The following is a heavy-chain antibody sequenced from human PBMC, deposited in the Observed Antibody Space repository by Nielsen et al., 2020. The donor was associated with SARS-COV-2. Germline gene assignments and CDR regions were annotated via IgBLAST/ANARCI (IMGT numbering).Heavy chain of an antibody. CDR3: VGRRTPRVVYSFEY. J-gene: IGHJ4*02. Sequence: SCTASAFPFSDYYLSCVRQAPGKGLEWLGFVRSPTYVATSEYAASVRDRFTISRDESTRIAYLQMNSLRADDTAVYYCVGRRTPRVVYSFEYWGQGTLVTVSS. CDR1: AFPFSDYY. V-gene: IGHV3-49*04. CDR2: VRSPTYVATS. D-gene: IGHD2-15*01.